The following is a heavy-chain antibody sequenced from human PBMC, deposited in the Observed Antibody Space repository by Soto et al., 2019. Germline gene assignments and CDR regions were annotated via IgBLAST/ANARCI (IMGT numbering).Heavy chain of an antibody. CDR3: ARREIQGPIDY. J-gene: IGHJ4*02. CDR2: IYYSGTT. CDR1: GYSLSSSNL. Sequence: SETLSLTCAFSGYSLSSSNLLVWIRPPPGKGLEWIGYIYYSGTTYYNPSLKSRVTMSVDTSKNQFSLKLTSVTAVDTAVYYCARREIQGPIDYWGQGTLVTV. V-gene: IGHV4-28*01. D-gene: IGHD1-26*01.